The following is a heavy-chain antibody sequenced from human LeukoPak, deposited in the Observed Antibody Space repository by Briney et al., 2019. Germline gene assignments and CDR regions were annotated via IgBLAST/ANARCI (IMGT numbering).Heavy chain of an antibody. Sequence: QSGGSLRLSCAVSGFTFNNYWMNWVRQAPGKGLEWVANIKQDGSEKYYVDSVKGRFTISRDNAKNSLYLQMDSLRAEDTAVYYCARDSWGVRGVIPWYFDLWGRGTLVTVSS. CDR1: GFTFNNYW. D-gene: IGHD3-10*01. CDR3: ARDSWGVRGVIPWYFDL. CDR2: IKQDGSEK. J-gene: IGHJ2*01. V-gene: IGHV3-7*01.